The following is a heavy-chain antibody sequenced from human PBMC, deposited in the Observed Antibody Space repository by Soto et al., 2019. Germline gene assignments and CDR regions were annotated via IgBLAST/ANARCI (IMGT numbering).Heavy chain of an antibody. D-gene: IGHD3-16*01. V-gene: IGHV3-30-3*01. CDR3: ARDEGNNDYVWGSYDN. J-gene: IGHJ4*02. CDR1: GFTFSSYA. Sequence: QVQLVESGGGVVQPGRSLRLSCAASGFTFSSYAMHWVRQAPGKGLEWVAVISYDGSNKYYADSVKGRFTISRDNSKNTLYLQMNSLRAEDTAVYYCARDEGNNDYVWGSYDNWGQGTLVTVSS. CDR2: ISYDGSNK.